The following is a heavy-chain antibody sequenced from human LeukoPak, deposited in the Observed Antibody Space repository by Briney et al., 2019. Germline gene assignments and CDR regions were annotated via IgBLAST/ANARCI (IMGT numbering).Heavy chain of an antibody. V-gene: IGHV3-15*01. CDR2: IKSKTDGGTT. Sequence: GGSLRLFCAASGFTFSTAWMRWGRQVPGKGLQWFLRIKSKTDGGTTDYAAPAKGRFTISRNDSKNTLYLQMYSLKTEDTAVYYCATIAAAMTFDYWGQGTLVTVSS. D-gene: IGHD2-2*01. J-gene: IGHJ4*02. CDR1: GFTFSTAW. CDR3: ATIAAAMTFDY.